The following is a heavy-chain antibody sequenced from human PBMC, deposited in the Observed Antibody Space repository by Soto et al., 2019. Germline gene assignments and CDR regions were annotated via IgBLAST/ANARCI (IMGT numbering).Heavy chain of an antibody. CDR3: ARGITMVRGVLLDAFDI. D-gene: IGHD3-10*01. CDR1: GYTFTGYY. Sequence: QVQLVQSGAEVKKPGASVKVSCKASGYTFTGYYMHWVRQAPGQGLEWMGWINPNSGGTNYAQKFQGWVTMTRDTYISTACMELSRLRSDDTAVYYCARGITMVRGVLLDAFDIWGQGTMVTVSS. V-gene: IGHV1-2*04. J-gene: IGHJ3*02. CDR2: INPNSGGT.